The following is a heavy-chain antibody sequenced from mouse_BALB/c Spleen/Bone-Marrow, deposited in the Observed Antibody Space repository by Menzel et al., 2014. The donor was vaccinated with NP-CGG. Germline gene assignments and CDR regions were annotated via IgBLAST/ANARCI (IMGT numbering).Heavy chain of an antibody. D-gene: IGHD2-10*02. CDR1: GSTFSDFY. V-gene: IGHV7-1*02. CDR2: SRNKAKYYTT. CDR3: ARDVGYGNYFVY. Sequence: EVQLVESGGGLAQPGDSLRLSCATSGSTFSDFYMEWVRQPPGKRLEWIAASRNKAKYYTTEYSASVKGRFIVSRDTSQSVLYLQMNALRAEDTAIYYCARDVGYGNYFVYWGQGTLVTVSA. J-gene: IGHJ3*01.